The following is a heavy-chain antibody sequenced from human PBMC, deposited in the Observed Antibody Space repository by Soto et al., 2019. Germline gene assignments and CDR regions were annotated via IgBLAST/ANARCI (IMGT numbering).Heavy chain of an antibody. CDR2: ISSSSSTI. D-gene: IGHD3-16*01. CDR1: GFTFSSYS. V-gene: IGHV3-48*01. Sequence: GGSLRLSCAASGFTFSSYSMNWVRQAPGKGLEWVSYISSSSSTIYYADSVKGRFTISRDNAKNSLYLQMNSLRAEDAAVYYCARAPYTRRFDYWGQGTLVTVSS. J-gene: IGHJ4*02. CDR3: ARAPYTRRFDY.